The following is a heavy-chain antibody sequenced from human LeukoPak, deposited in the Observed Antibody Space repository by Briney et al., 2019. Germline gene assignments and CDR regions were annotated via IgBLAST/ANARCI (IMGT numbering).Heavy chain of an antibody. CDR2: INHSGST. J-gene: IGHJ4*02. V-gene: IGHV4-34*01. CDR3: ARGPPIVVVVAATPDFDY. Sequence: SETLPLTCAVYGGSFSGYYWSWIRQPPGKGLEWIGEINHSGSTNYNPSLKSRDTISVDTSKNQFSLKLSSVTAADTAVYYCARGPPIVVVVAATPDFDYWGQGTLVTVSS. CDR1: GGSFSGYY. D-gene: IGHD2-15*01.